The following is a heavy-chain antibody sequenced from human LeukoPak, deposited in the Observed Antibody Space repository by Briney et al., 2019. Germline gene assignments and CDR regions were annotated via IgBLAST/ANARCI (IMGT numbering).Heavy chain of an antibody. CDR1: GGTFSSYA. D-gene: IGHD2-15*01. V-gene: IGHV1-69*13. J-gene: IGHJ3*02. CDR3: ARSCGGSCYSRDSSGWFHDAFDI. CDR2: IIPIFGTA. Sequence: SVKVSCKAFGGTFSSYAISWERQAPGQGLEWMGGIIPIFGTANYAQKFQGRVTITADESTSTAYMELSSLRSEDTAVYYCARSCGGSCYSRDSSGWFHDAFDIWGQGTMVTVSS.